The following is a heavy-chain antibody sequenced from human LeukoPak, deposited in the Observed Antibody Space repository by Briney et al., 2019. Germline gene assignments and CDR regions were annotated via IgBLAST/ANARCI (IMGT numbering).Heavy chain of an antibody. Sequence: SETLSLTCAVYGGSFSGYYWSWIRQPPGKGLEWIGEINHSGSTNYNPSLKSRVTISVDTSKNQFSLKLSSVTAADTAVYYCARDLLNEGNHLDYWGQGTLVTVSS. V-gene: IGHV4-34*01. J-gene: IGHJ4*02. CDR1: GGSFSGYY. D-gene: IGHD4-23*01. CDR3: ARDLLNEGNHLDY. CDR2: INHSGST.